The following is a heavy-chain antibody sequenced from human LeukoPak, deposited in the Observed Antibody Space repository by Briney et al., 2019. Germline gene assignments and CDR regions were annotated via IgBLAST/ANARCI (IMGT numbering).Heavy chain of an antibody. CDR1: GGSISSSSYY. CDR3: ARLGGRELRNWFDP. D-gene: IGHD1-26*01. Sequence: SETLSLTCTVSGGSISSSSYYWGWIRHPPGKGLEWIGSIYYSGSTYYNPSLKSRVTISVDTSKNQFSLKLSSVTAADTAVYYCARLGGRELRNWFDPWGQGTLVTVSS. V-gene: IGHV4-39*01. CDR2: IYYSGST. J-gene: IGHJ5*02.